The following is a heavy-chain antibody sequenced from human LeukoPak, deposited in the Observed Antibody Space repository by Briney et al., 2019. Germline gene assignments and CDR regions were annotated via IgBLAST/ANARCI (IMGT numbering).Heavy chain of an antibody. D-gene: IGHD1-1*01. Sequence: SETLSLTCTVSGGSISSYYWSWIRQPPGKGLEWIGYIYYSGSTNYNPSLKSRVTISVDTSKNQFSLKLSSVTAADTAVYYCARLGIYPIQGYNYNYRYMDVWAKGTTVTVSS. CDR2: IYYSGST. J-gene: IGHJ6*03. CDR3: ARLGIYPIQGYNYNYRYMDV. CDR1: GGSISSYY. V-gene: IGHV4-59*01.